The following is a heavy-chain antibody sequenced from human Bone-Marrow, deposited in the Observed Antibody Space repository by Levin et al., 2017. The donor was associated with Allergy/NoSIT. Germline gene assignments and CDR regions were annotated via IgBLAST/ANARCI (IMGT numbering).Heavy chain of an antibody. V-gene: IGHV3-33*01. Sequence: TGGSLRLSCAASGFTFSNYGLHWVRQAPGKGLEWVAVIWYDGSGKYYADSVKGRFTISRDNSKNTLYLQMNSLRVEDTAVYYCARDWGYCSSTSCPGVDYYYGTDLWGQGTTVTVSS. CDR2: IWYDGSGK. D-gene: IGHD2-2*01. CDR1: GFTFSNYG. CDR3: ARDWGYCSSTSCPGVDYYYGTDL. J-gene: IGHJ6*02.